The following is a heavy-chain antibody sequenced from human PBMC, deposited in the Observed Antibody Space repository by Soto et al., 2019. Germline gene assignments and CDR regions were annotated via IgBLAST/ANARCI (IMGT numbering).Heavy chain of an antibody. V-gene: IGHV3-30-3*01. CDR1: GFTFSSYA. CDR3: AREGPRDYYGSGSYYSH. J-gene: IGHJ4*02. D-gene: IGHD3-10*01. Sequence: QVQLVESGGGVVQPGRSLRLSCAASGFTFSSYAMHWVRQAPGKGLEWVAVISYDGSNKYYADSVKGRFTISRDNSKNTLYRQMNSLRAEDTAVYYCAREGPRDYYGSGSYYSHWGQGTLVTVSS. CDR2: ISYDGSNK.